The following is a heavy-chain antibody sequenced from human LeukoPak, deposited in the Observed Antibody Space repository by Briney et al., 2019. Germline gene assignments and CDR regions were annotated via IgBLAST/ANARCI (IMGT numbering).Heavy chain of an antibody. J-gene: IGHJ6*02. V-gene: IGHV4-4*02. Sequence: SGTLSVTCGVSVGSISSGNWWGWVRQSPGKGLEWSGKIYYNGTPNYNPSLKSRVTISADTFKNHFSLNLTSAPAANTPAYYSATDPRVRGEGCEHYEYGMDDWGQGTMVTVSS. D-gene: IGHD3-10*01. CDR1: VGSISSGNW. CDR2: IYYNGTP. CDR3: ATDPRVRGEGCEHYEYGMDD.